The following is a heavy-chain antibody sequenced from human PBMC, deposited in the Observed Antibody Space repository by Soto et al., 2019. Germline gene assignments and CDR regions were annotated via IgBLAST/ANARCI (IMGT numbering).Heavy chain of an antibody. D-gene: IGHD3-16*01. CDR2: IYHSGST. J-gene: IGHJ6*02. CDR3: ARFSLTGNEYYYYGMDV. CDR1: GGSISSSNW. Sequence: PSETLSLTCAVSGGSISSSNWWSWVRQPPGKGLEWIGEIYHSGSTNYNPSLKSRVTISVDKSKNQFSLKLSSVTAADTAVYYCARFSLTGNEYYYYGMDVWGQGTTVTSP. V-gene: IGHV4-4*02.